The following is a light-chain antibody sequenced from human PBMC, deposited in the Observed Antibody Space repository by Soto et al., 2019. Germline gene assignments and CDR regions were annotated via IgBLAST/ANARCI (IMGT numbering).Light chain of an antibody. CDR2: EVS. CDR3: SAYAVRYTFV. J-gene: IGLJ1*01. Sequence: QSALTQPPSASGSPGQSVTISCTGTSSDIGAYNYVSWYQQHPGKAPKFMIYEVSKRPSGVPDRFSGSKSGNTASLTVSGLQAEDEADYYCSAYAVRYTFVFGTGTKLTVL. V-gene: IGLV2-8*01. CDR1: SSDIGAYNY.